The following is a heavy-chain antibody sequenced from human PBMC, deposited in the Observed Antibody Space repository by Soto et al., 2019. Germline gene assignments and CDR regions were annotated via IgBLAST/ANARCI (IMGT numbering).Heavy chain of an antibody. CDR2: IYYSGST. D-gene: IGHD3-3*01. V-gene: IGHV4-61*01. CDR1: GGSVSSGSYY. J-gene: IGHJ5*02. CDR3: ARATIFGVVTRGNWFDP. Sequence: SETLSLTXTVSGGSVSSGSYYWSWIRQPPGKGLEWIGYIYYSGSTNYNPSLKSRVTISVDTSKNQFPLKLSSVTAADTAVYYCARATIFGVVTRGNWFDPWGQGTLVTVSS.